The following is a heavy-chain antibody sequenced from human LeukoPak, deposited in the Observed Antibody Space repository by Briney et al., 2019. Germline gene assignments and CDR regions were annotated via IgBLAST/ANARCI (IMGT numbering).Heavy chain of an antibody. Sequence: PGGSLRLSCSASGFTFRTYAMHWVRQAPGKGLEYVSAISSNGDSTYYADSVKGRFTISRDNSRNTVYLQMSSLRADDTAVYYCAKDWFGDFWGQGTLVTVSS. CDR3: AKDWFGDF. CDR2: ISSNGDST. V-gene: IGHV3-64D*06. D-gene: IGHD3-10*01. CDR1: GFTFRTYA. J-gene: IGHJ4*02.